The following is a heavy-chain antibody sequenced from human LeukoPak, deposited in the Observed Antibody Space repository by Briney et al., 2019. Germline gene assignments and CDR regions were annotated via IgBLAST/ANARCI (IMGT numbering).Heavy chain of an antibody. D-gene: IGHD2-2*02. CDR2: IYYSGST. J-gene: IGHJ4*02. V-gene: IGHV4-31*03. CDR3: ARPYCSSTSCYIGY. Sequence: PSETLSLTCTVSGGSISSGGYYWSWIRQHPGKGLEWIGYIYYSGSTYYNPSLKSRVTISVDTSKNQFSLKLSSVTAADTAVYYCARPYCSSTSCYIGYWGQGTLVTVSS. CDR1: GGSISSGGYY.